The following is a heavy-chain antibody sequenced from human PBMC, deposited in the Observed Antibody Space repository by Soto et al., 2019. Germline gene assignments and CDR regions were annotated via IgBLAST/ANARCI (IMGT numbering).Heavy chain of an antibody. Sequence: QVQLQESGPGLVKPSGTLSLTCAVSGGSISSSNWWSWVRQPPGKGLEWIGENYHSGSTNYNPSLKSRVTISVDKSKNQCSRTQSSVTAADTAVYSRARVSVAGTRFDYWGQGTLVTVSS. J-gene: IGHJ4*02. V-gene: IGHV4-4*02. CDR2: NYHSGST. CDR1: GGSISSSNW. D-gene: IGHD6-19*01. CDR3: ARVSVAGTRFDY.